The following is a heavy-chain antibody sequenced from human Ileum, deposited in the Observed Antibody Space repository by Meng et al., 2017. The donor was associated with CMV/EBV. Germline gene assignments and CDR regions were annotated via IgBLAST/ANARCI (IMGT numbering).Heavy chain of an antibody. J-gene: IGHJ4*02. CDR1: GFTFSSYG. CDR3: AKDNYYDSSGYYYGSTVDY. Sequence: GGSLRLSCAASGFTFSSYGMHWVRQAPGKGLEWVAFIRYDGSNKYYADSVKGRFTISRDNSKNTLYLQMNSPRAEDTAVYYCAKDNYYDSSGYYYGSTVDYWGQGTLVTVSS. D-gene: IGHD3-22*01. CDR2: IRYDGSNK. V-gene: IGHV3-30*02.